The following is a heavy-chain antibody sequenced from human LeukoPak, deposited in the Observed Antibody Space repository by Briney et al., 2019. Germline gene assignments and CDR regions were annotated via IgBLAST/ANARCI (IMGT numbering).Heavy chain of an antibody. CDR1: GFTFSSYG. D-gene: IGHD3-10*01. J-gene: IGHJ3*02. CDR3: ARDMMNGYYYARDAFDI. Sequence: PGGSLRLSCAASGFTFSSYGMNWVRQAPGKGLEWVSYISSSSSTIYYADSVKGRFTISRDNAKNSLYLQMNSLRAEDTAVYYCARDMMNGYYYARDAFDIWGQGTMVTVSS. V-gene: IGHV3-48*04. CDR2: ISSSSSTI.